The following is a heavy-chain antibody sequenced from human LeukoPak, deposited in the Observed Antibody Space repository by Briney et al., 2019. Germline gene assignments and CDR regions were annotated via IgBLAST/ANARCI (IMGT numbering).Heavy chain of an antibody. V-gene: IGHV3-64D*09. CDR1: GFTFSSYA. Sequence: PGGSLRLSCSASGFTFSSYALHWVRQAPGKGLEYVSAISSNGGSIYYTDSVKGRFTISRDNSKNTLYLQMSSLRAEDTAVYYCARVYGYSSSWFLKNNWFDPWGQGTLVTVSS. CDR3: ARVYGYSSSWFLKNNWFDP. D-gene: IGHD6-13*01. CDR2: ISSNGGSI. J-gene: IGHJ5*02.